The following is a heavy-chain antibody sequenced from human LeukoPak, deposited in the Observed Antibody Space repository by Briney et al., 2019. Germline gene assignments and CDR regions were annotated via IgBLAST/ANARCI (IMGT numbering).Heavy chain of an antibody. CDR1: GYTFTSYD. CDR3: TRGPPNWGYDY. D-gene: IGHD7-27*01. CDR2: MSPNSGNT. V-gene: IGHV1-8*01. Sequence: ASVKVSCKASGYTFTSYDINWVRQATGQGLEWMGWMSPNSGNTGYAQKFQGRVTMTRSNSMSTAYMELSSLKSEDTAVYYCTRGPPNWGYDYWGQGTLVTVSS. J-gene: IGHJ4*02.